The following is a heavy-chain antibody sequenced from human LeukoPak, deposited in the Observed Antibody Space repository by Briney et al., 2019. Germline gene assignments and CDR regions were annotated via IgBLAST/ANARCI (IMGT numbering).Heavy chain of an antibody. J-gene: IGHJ4*02. CDR3: ARSTMVRGVFDY. D-gene: IGHD3-10*01. Sequence: GGSLRLSCAASGFTFSGYSMNWVRQAPGKGLEWVSSISSSSSYIYYADSVKGRFTISRDNAKNSLYLQMNSLRAEDTAVYYCARSTMVRGVFDYWGQGTLVTVSS. CDR1: GFTFSGYS. V-gene: IGHV3-21*01. CDR2: ISSSSSYI.